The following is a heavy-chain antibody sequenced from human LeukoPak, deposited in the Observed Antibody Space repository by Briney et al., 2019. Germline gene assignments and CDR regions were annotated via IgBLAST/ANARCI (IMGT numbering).Heavy chain of an antibody. Sequence: SETLSLTCTVSGGSISSYYWSWIRQPPGKGLEWIGYIYYSGSTNYNPSLKSRVTISVDTSKNQFSLKLSSVTAADTAVYYCARESNYYGSGTGWFDPWGQGTLVTVSS. J-gene: IGHJ5*02. CDR2: IYYSGST. CDR1: GGSISSYY. V-gene: IGHV4-59*12. CDR3: ARESNYYGSGTGWFDP. D-gene: IGHD3-10*01.